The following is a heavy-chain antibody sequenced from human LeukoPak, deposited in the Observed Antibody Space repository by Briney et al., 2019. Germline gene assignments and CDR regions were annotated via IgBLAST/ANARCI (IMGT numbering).Heavy chain of an antibody. V-gene: IGHV3-21*01. D-gene: IGHD3-22*01. CDR3: ARDFLYYDSSGYPGCY. CDR2: ISSSSSYI. Sequence: GGSLRLSCAASGFTFSSYSMNWVRQAPGKGLEWVSSISSSSSYIYYADSVKGRFTISRDNAKNSLYLQMNSLRAKDTAVYYCARDFLYYDSSGYPGCYWGQGTMVTVSS. CDR1: GFTFSSYS. J-gene: IGHJ4*02.